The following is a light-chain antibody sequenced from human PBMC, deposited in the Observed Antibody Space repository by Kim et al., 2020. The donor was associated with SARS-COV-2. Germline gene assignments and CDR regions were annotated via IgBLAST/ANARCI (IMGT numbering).Light chain of an antibody. Sequence: EIVLTQSPATPSLSPGERATLSCRASQSVSTYLAWYQQKPGQAPRLLFYDASNRATGIPARFSGSGSGTDFTLTISSLEPEDFAVYYCQQRSNWPLTFGGGTKVDIK. CDR3: QQRSNWPLT. J-gene: IGKJ4*01. V-gene: IGKV3-11*01. CDR2: DAS. CDR1: QSVSTY.